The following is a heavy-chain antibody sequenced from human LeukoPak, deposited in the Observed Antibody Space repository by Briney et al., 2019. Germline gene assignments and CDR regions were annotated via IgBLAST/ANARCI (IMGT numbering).Heavy chain of an antibody. CDR1: GGSISSYF. J-gene: IGHJ4*02. D-gene: IGHD5-12*01. CDR3: AREPTSGREPTSGRPLDY. Sequence: SETLSLACTVSGGSISSYFWTWIRQPAGKGLEWIGRIYSSGSNNYNPSLKSRVTMSLDTSKNHFSLNLTSVTAADTAVYYCAREPTSGREPTSGRPLDYWGQGTLVTVSS. CDR2: IYSSGSN. V-gene: IGHV4-4*07.